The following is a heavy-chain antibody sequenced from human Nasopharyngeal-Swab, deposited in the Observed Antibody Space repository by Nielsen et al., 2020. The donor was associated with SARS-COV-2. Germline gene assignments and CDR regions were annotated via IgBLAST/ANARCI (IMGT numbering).Heavy chain of an antibody. CDR1: GGSISSYY. J-gene: IGHJ3*02. D-gene: IGHD4-23*01. Sequence: SETLSLTCTVSGGSISSYYWSWIRQPPGKGLEWIGYIYYSGSTNYNPSLKSRVTISVDTSKNQFSLKLSSVTAADTAVYYCASMTTVDLLAFDIWGQGTMVTVSS. CDR2: IYYSGST. CDR3: ASMTTVDLLAFDI. V-gene: IGHV4-59*12.